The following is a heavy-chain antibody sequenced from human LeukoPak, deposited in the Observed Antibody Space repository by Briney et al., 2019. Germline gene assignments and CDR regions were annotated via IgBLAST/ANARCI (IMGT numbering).Heavy chain of an antibody. CDR2: ISGSGGST. CDR1: GFTFSSYA. D-gene: IGHD1-26*01. Sequence: GGSLRLSCAASGFTFSSYAMSWVRQAPGKGLEWVSAISGSGGSTYYADSVKGRFTISRDNSKNTLYLQMNSLRAEDTAVYYCARDFRIVGATVVGPCGYWGQGTLVTVSS. CDR3: ARDFRIVGATVVGPCGY. J-gene: IGHJ4*02. V-gene: IGHV3-23*01.